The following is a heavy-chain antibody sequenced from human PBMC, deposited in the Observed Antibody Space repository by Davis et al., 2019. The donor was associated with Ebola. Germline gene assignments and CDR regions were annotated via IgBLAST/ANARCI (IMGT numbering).Heavy chain of an antibody. CDR2: IQSNSDAT. CDR3: AVRGDGQNDAFDI. Sequence: ASVKVSCKASGFYLQRRYIHWVRLAPGQGLEWMGWIQSNSDATESVEKFWGRVTMTRDSSIGTVYMELSRLTSDDTALYYCAVRGDGQNDAFDIWGQGTMVTVSS. V-gene: IGHV1-2*02. CDR1: GFYLQRRY. D-gene: IGHD3-10*01. J-gene: IGHJ3*02.